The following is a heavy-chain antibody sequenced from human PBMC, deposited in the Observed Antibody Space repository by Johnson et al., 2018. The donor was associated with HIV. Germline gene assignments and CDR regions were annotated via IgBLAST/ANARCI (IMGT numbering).Heavy chain of an antibody. V-gene: IGHV3-7*04. CDR1: GFTFSNSW. CDR3: ARATDQRLDAFDI. Sequence: MLLVESGGGLVQPGGSLRLSCAGSGFTFSNSWMTWVRLAPGKGLEWVANIKQDGTEKYYVASVKGRFTISRNNTKNSLYLQMNNLRAEDTAVSDFARATDQRLDAFDIWGQGTMVTVSS. CDR2: IKQDGTEK. D-gene: IGHD4-17*01. J-gene: IGHJ3*02.